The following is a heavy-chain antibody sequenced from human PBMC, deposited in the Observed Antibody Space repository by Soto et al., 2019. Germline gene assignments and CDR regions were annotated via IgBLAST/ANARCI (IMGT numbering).Heavy chain of an antibody. CDR2: IYHSGST. J-gene: IGHJ6*02. V-gene: IGHV4-4*02. CDR1: GVSIRSNKW. D-gene: IGHD2-2*01. CDR3: ARDDHIVVVPTSLGAMDV. Sequence: SETLSLTCAVYGVSIRSNKWWSWVRQPPGKWLEWIGEIYHSGSTNYNPSLKSRVTISLDKSKNQFSLKLTSVTAADSAVYYCARDDHIVVVPTSLGAMDVWGQGNTVTVSS.